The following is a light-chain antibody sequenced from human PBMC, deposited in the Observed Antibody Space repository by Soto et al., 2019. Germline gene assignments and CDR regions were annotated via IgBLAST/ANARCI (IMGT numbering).Light chain of an antibody. J-gene: IGLJ1*01. CDR3: SSYTTSSTQV. Sequence: QSVLTQPASVSGSPGQSIAISCTGSSSDIGIYKYVSWYQQHPGKAPKLIIYEVTNRPSGVSNRFSGSKSGNTASLTISGLQAEDEADYYCSSYTTSSTQVFGPGTKVTVL. V-gene: IGLV2-14*01. CDR2: EVT. CDR1: SSDIGIYKY.